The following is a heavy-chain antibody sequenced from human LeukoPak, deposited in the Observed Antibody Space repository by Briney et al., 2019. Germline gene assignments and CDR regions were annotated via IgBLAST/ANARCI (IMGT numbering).Heavy chain of an antibody. J-gene: IGHJ6*02. Sequence: GGSLRLSCAASGFTFSTYIMNWFRQAPGEGLEWVSSISSGGHNIFYGDSVKGRFTISRDNAKNSLFLQMNSLRVEDTGVYYCARHGDGFYYGMDVWGQGTTVTVSS. CDR2: ISSGGHNI. CDR1: GFTFSTYI. D-gene: IGHD2-21*02. CDR3: ARHGDGFYYGMDV. V-gene: IGHV3-21*01.